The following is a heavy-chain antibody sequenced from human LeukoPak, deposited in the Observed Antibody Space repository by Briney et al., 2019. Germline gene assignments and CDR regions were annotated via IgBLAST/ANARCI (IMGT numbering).Heavy chain of an antibody. CDR1: GGSFSSGPYY. D-gene: IGHD4-11*01. V-gene: IGHV4-61*01. Sequence: SETLSLTCNVSGGSFSSGPYYWSWLRQPPGKGLEWIGYIYYSGTTNYNPSFKSRVTISVDTSKNQFSLKLSSVTAADTAVYYCARDRVRGNSNPFFDYWGQGTLVTVSS. CDR2: IYYSGTT. J-gene: IGHJ4*02. CDR3: ARDRVRGNSNPFFDY.